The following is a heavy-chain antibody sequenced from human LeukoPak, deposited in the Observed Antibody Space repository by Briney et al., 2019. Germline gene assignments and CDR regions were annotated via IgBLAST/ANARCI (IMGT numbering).Heavy chain of an antibody. J-gene: IGHJ4*02. V-gene: IGHV3-23*01. CDR3: ATLPYYYDSSGSYYFDY. Sequence: TGGSLRLSCAASGFTFSNFGMSWVRQAPEKGLEWVSSVTISGDNTYYADSVKGRFTISRDNSKDTLYLQMNSLRVEDTAVYYCATLPYYYDSSGSYYFDYWGQGTLVTVSS. CDR1: GFTFSNFG. CDR2: VTISGDNT. D-gene: IGHD3-22*01.